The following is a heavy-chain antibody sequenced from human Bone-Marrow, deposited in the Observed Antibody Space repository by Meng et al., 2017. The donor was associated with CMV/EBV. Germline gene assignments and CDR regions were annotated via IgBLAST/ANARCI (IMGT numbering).Heavy chain of an antibody. CDR1: VTIRSDG. J-gene: IGHJ4*02. V-gene: IGHV3-33*06. Sequence: VTIRSDGMSWGRQAPGKGQEWVAVIGYDGSNKYYADSVKGLFTISSDNSKNTLYLQMNSLRDEETAVYYCAKPHDYGDYVGVTCFDYWGQGTLVTVSS. CDR2: IGYDGSNK. D-gene: IGHD4-17*01. CDR3: AKPHDYGDYVGVTCFDY.